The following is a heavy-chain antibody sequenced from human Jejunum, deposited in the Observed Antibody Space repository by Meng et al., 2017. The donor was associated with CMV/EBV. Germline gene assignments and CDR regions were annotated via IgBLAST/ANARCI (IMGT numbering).Heavy chain of an antibody. D-gene: IGHD3-22*01. Sequence: ASGFTFSDYWMSWVRQAPGKGLEWVANIKQDGSDKYYVDSVKGRFTISRDNAKNSLYLQMNSLRAEDTAVYYCARDRRPISYEGLSYWGQGTLVTVSS. CDR2: IKQDGSDK. V-gene: IGHV3-7*01. CDR3: ARDRRPISYEGLSY. CDR1: GFTFSDYW. J-gene: IGHJ4*02.